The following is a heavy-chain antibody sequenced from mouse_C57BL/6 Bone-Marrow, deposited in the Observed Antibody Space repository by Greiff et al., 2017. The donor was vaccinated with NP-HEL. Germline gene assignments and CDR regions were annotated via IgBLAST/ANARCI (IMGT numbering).Heavy chain of an antibody. CDR2: FSSNRGGT. CDR1: GYTFPSYW. D-gene: IGHD1-1*01. V-gene: IGHV1-72*01. Sequence: VQLQQPGSSLFKPGASVKLSCKASGYTFPSYWMPWVKPRPGRGLCGLGRFSSNRGGTKYNEKFKSKATLTVDKPSSTAYMQRSSLTSEDSAVYECARRGGSSYWYFDVGGTGTTVTVSS. J-gene: IGHJ1*03. CDR3: ARRGGSSYWYFDV.